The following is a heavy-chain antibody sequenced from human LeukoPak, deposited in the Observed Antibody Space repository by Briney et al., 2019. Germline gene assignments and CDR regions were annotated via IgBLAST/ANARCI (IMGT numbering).Heavy chain of an antibody. Sequence: SETLSLTCTVSGGSISSSNYYWSWIRQPAGKGLEWIGRVYTSGTTNYNPSLKSRVTISIDTSKNQFSLKLSSVTAADTAVYYCARGLWFGDENPPYFDYWGQGTLVTVSS. CDR3: ARGLWFGDENPPYFDY. D-gene: IGHD3-10*01. CDR2: VYTSGTT. V-gene: IGHV4-61*02. CDR1: GGSISSSNYY. J-gene: IGHJ4*02.